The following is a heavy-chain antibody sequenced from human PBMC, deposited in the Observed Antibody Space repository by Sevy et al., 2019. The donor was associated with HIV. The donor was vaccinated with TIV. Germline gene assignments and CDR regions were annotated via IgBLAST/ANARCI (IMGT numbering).Heavy chain of an antibody. CDR2: ISYDGSNK. V-gene: IGHV3-30-3*01. Sequence: GGSLRLSCAASGFTFSSYAMHWVRQAPGKGLEWVAVISYDGSNKYYADSVKGRFTISRDNSKNTLYLQMNSLRAEDTAVYYCARDNLETTVTDYYYYGMDVWGQGTTVTVSS. J-gene: IGHJ6*02. CDR3: ARDNLETTVTDYYYYGMDV. D-gene: IGHD4-17*01. CDR1: GFTFSSYA.